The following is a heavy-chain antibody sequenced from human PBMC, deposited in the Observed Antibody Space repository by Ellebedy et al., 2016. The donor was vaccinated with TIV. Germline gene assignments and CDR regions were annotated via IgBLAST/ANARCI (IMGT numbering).Heavy chain of an antibody. J-gene: IGHJ4*02. V-gene: IGHV3-30*04. Sequence: GESLKISXAASGFTFSSYAMHWVRQALGKGLEWVAVISYDGSNKYYADSVKGRFTISRDNSKNTLYLQMNSLRAEDTAVYYCAKDALGDFGVGNPSYYFDYWGQGTLVTVSS. D-gene: IGHD3-3*01. CDR2: ISYDGSNK. CDR1: GFTFSSYA. CDR3: AKDALGDFGVGNPSYYFDY.